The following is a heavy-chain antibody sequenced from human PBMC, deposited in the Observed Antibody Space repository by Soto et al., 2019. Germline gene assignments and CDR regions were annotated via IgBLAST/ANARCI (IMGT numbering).Heavy chain of an antibody. CDR1: SASISNTNW. CDR2: IYHSGNT. J-gene: IGHJ4*02. CDR3: ARHDMNYYVISGREEDPYYIDY. D-gene: IGHD3-22*01. Sequence: SETLSLTCTVSSASISNTNWWGWVRQPPGKGPEWIGEIYHSGNTNYSPSLKSRVTISIDKSKNQFSLKLNSVTAADTAVYYCARHDMNYYVISGREEDPYYIDYWGPGILVTVSS. V-gene: IGHV4-4*02.